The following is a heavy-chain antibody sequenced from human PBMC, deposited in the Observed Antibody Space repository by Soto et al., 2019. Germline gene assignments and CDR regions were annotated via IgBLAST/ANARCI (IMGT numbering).Heavy chain of an antibody. CDR1: GFTFDDYT. CDR3: AKGLAAAGPYYYYGMDV. CDR2: ISWDGGST. D-gene: IGHD6-13*01. J-gene: IGHJ6*02. V-gene: IGHV3-43*01. Sequence: GGSLRLSCAASGFTFDDYTMHWVRQAPGKGLEWVSLISWDGGSTYYADSVKGRFTISRDNSKNSLYLQMNSLRTEDTALYYCAKGLAAAGPYYYYGMDVWGQGTTVTVSS.